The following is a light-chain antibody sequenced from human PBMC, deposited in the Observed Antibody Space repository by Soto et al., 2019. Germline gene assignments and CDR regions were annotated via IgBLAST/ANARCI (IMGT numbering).Light chain of an antibody. J-gene: IGKJ5*01. V-gene: IGKV3-15*01. CDR3: QQYNERPIP. CDR2: RAS. Sequence: EFVLTRSPGTLSLSPGERATLSCRASQTVSSLLAWYQQKPGQAPRLLIYRASTRATGISGRFSGSGSGTEFTLTITSLQSEDFAGYYCQQYNERPIPFGQGTRLQI. CDR1: QTVSSL.